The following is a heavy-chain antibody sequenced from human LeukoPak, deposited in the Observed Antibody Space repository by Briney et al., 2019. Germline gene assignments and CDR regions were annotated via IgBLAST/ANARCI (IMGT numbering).Heavy chain of an antibody. CDR3: AKSAVTIFGVVISDLFDY. D-gene: IGHD3-3*01. CDR1: GFTFSSYA. CDR2: ISGSGGST. Sequence: GGSLRLSCAASGFTFSSYAMSWVRQAPGKGLEWVSAISGSGGSTYYADSVKGRFTISRDNSKNTLYLQMNSLRVEDTAVYYCAKSAVTIFGVVISDLFDYWGQGTLVTVSS. V-gene: IGHV3-23*01. J-gene: IGHJ4*02.